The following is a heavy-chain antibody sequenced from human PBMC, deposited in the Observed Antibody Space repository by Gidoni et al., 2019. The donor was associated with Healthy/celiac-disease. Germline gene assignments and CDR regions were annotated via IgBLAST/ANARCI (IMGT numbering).Heavy chain of an antibody. J-gene: IGHJ5*02. CDR2: IKSKTDGGTT. CDR3: TTVFLVAGNWFDP. CDR1: GFTFSNAW. V-gene: IGHV3-15*02. D-gene: IGHD6-19*01. Sequence: EVQLVESGGALAKPGGSLRLSCAASGFTFSNAWMSWVRQAPGKGLEWVGRIKSKTDGGTTDYAAPVKGRFTISRDDSKNTLYLQMNSLKTEDTAVYYCTTVFLVAGNWFDPWGQGTLVTVSS.